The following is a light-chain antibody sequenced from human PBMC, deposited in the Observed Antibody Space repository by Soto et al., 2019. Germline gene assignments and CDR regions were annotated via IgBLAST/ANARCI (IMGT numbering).Light chain of an antibody. Sequence: DIQMTQSPSSLSASVGDRVTITCRASQSISSCLNWYQQKPGKAPKLLVYAASTLQSGVPSRFSGSGSGTDFTLTISSLQPEDFATYYCQQYHNYPITFGQGTRLEIK. J-gene: IGKJ5*01. CDR2: AAS. CDR3: QQYHNYPIT. CDR1: QSISSC. V-gene: IGKV1-39*01.